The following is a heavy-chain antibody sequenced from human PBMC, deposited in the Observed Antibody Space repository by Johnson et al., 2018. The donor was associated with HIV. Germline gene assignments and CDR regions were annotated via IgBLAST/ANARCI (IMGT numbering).Heavy chain of an antibody. Sequence: VQLVESGGGLVQPGGSLRLSCVGSSNYKSWVRQAPGKGLEWVSVIYSGGSTYYADSVKGRFTISRDNSKNTLYLQMDSLRDEDTAVYYCARGLDYYDSSGFRSASFDVWGQGTIVSVSS. CDR1: SNY. V-gene: IGHV3-66*01. D-gene: IGHD3-22*01. CDR2: IYSGGST. J-gene: IGHJ3*01. CDR3: ARGLDYYDSSGFRSASFDV.